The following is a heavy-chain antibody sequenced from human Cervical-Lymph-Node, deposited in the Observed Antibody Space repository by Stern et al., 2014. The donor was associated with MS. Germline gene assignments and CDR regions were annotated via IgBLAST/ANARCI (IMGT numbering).Heavy chain of an antibody. D-gene: IGHD3-9*01. CDR3: AHDYHDILTGYYNSRFAS. Sequence: ESGPTLVKPTQTLTLSCTFSGFSLSTSGVGVGRLRPPPGKALEWLALIFWTDDRRYSPSLKTRLTITKGTSKNQVVLTMTNMDPVDTATYYCAHDYHDILTGYYNSRFASWGQGTLVTVSS. J-gene: IGHJ4*01. CDR2: IFWTDDR. CDR1: GFSLSTSGVG. V-gene: IGHV2-5*01.